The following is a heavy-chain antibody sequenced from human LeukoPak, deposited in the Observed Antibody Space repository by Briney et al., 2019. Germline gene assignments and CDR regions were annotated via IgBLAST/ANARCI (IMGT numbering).Heavy chain of an antibody. CDR1: GFTFSSYS. D-gene: IGHD5-18*01. CDR2: IRSSSSYI. J-gene: IGHJ4*02. Sequence: GGSLRLSCAASGFTFSSYSMTWVRQAPGKGLEWVSSIRSSSSYIYYADSVKGRFTISRDNAKNSLYLQMNSLRAEDTAVYYCARDRDSYGYGFDYWGQGTLVTVSS. CDR3: ARDRDSYGYGFDY. V-gene: IGHV3-21*01.